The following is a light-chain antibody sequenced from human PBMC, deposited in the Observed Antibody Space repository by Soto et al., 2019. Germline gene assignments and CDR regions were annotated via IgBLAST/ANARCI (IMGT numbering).Light chain of an antibody. J-gene: IGLJ1*01. CDR3: SSYTSSNSYV. V-gene: IGLV2-14*03. CDR2: DVS. CDR1: SSDVGGYKY. Sequence: QSALTQPDSVSGSPLQSIAISCTGSSSDVGGYKYVSWYQQHPGKAPKLMIYDVSNRPSGVSDRFSGSKSGSTASLTISGLQSEDEADYYCSSYTSSNSYVFGTGTKSPS.